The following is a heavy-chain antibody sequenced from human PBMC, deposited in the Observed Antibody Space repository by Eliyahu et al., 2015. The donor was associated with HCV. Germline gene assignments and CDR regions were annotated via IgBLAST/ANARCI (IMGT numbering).Heavy chain of an antibody. V-gene: IGHV4-4*07. CDR1: XGSISSYY. CDR2: IYTSGST. CDR3: ARVKEYCGGDCYLDY. J-gene: IGHJ4*02. Sequence: QVQLQESGPXLVKPSETLSLTCTVXXGSISSYYWSWIRXPAGKGLEWIGRIYTSGSTNYNPSLKSRVTMSVDTSKNQFSLKLSSVTAADTAVYYCARVKEYCGGDCYLDYWGQGTLVTVSX. D-gene: IGHD2-21*02.